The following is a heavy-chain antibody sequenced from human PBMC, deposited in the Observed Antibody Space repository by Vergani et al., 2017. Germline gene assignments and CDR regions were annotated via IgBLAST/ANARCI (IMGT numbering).Heavy chain of an antibody. V-gene: IGHV3-30*18. CDR2: ISYDGSNK. Sequence: QVQLVESGGGVVQPGRSLRLSCAASGFTFSSYGMHWVRQAPGKGLEWVAVISYDGSNKYYADSVKGRFTISRDNSKNTLYLQMNSLRAEDTAVYYCAKDASVTNAWLFDYWGQGTLVTVSS. J-gene: IGHJ4*02. CDR3: AKDASVTNAWLFDY. D-gene: IGHD4-11*01. CDR1: GFTFSSYG.